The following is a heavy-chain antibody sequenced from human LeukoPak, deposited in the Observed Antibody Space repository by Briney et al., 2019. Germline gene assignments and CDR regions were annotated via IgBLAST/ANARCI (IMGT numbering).Heavy chain of an antibody. CDR1: GGAINSFH. J-gene: IGHJ3*02. CDR2: IHHSGST. V-gene: IGHV4-59*12. CDR3: ARVSSLAMIVVPPTFDI. Sequence: SETLSLTCTVSGGAINSFHWTWIRQPPGKGLEWIGYIHHSGSTNYNASLKSRVTIIVVKSKNQFSLKLSSVTAADTAVYYCARVSSLAMIVVPPTFDIWGQGRMVTVSS. D-gene: IGHD3-22*01.